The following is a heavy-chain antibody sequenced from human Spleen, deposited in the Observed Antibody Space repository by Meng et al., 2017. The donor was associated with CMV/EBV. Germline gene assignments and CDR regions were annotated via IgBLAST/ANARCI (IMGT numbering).Heavy chain of an antibody. CDR3: AGPDDMGSSPHDPFDM. J-gene: IGHJ3*02. CDR2: INHSGST. CDR1: GGSFSGYY. Sequence: SETLSLTCAVYGGSFSGYYWSWIRQPPGKGLEWIGEINHSGSTNYNPSLKSRVTISLDTSKNHFSLKLTSVTAADTAMYYCAGPDDMGSSPHDPFDMWGQGTMVTVSS. V-gene: IGHV4-34*01. D-gene: IGHD1-1*01.